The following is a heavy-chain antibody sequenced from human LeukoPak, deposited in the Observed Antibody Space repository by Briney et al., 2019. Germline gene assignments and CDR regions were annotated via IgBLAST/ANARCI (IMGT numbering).Heavy chain of an antibody. V-gene: IGHV3-21*01. CDR3: AKEAYSSSWN. CDR2: ISSSSSYI. D-gene: IGHD6-13*01. J-gene: IGHJ4*02. Sequence: GGFLRLSCAASGFAFYTYGMTWVRQAPGKGLEWVSSISSSSSYIYYADSVKGRFIISRDNARKSLYLQMNSLRAEDTAVYYCAKEAYSSSWNWGQGTLVTVSS. CDR1: GFAFYTYG.